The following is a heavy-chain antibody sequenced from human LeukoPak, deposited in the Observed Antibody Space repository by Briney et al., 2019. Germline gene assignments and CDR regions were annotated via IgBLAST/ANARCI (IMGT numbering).Heavy chain of an antibody. CDR1: GGTFSSYA. CDR3: ARGGGGYNPEPFY. Sequence: SVKVSCKASGGTFSSYAISWVRQAPGQGLEWMGRIIPIFGTANYAQKFQGRVTITTDESTSTAYMELSSLRSEDTAVYYCARGGGGYNPEPFYWGQGTLVTVSS. V-gene: IGHV1-69*05. D-gene: IGHD5-24*01. J-gene: IGHJ4*02. CDR2: IIPIFGTA.